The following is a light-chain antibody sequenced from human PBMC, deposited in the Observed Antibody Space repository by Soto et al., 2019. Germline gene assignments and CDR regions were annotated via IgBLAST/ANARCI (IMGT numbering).Light chain of an antibody. CDR2: GIS. Sequence: EIVLTQSPGTLSLSPGERATLSCRASQSVSSNYLAWYQQKPGQAPRLLIYGISTRATGIPDRFSGSGSGTDFTLTISSLEPADFAVYYCQQYGSYPLTFGGGTKVEIK. J-gene: IGKJ4*01. CDR3: QQYGSYPLT. CDR1: QSVSSNY. V-gene: IGKV3-20*01.